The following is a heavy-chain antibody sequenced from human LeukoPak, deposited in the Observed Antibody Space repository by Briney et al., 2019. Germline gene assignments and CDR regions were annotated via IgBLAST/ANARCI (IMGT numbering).Heavy chain of an antibody. D-gene: IGHD6-13*01. V-gene: IGHV3-30*02. CDR2: IWYDGSHQ. CDR1: GFTFSTYG. CDR3: AKTGSSSWGYFDY. Sequence: GGSLRLSCAASGFTFSTYGMHWVRQAPGKGLEWVAVIWYDGSHQYYADSVKGRFTISRDNSKNTLDLQMNSLRAEDTAVYYCAKTGSSSWGYFDYWGQGTLGTVSP. J-gene: IGHJ4*02.